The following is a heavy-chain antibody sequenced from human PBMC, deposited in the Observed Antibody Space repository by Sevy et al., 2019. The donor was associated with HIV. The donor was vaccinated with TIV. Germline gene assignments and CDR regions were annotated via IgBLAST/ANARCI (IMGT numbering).Heavy chain of an antibody. D-gene: IGHD3-10*01. J-gene: IGHJ6*02. CDR1: GGSISTDS. CDR3: ARGARGGGVDV. CDR2: IYSSGRT. Sequence: SETLSLTCTVSGGSISTDSWNRIRQPAGKGLEWFGRIYSSGRTNYNPALKSRVTMSVDTSKNQFSLKLRSVTAADTAVYYCARGARGGGVDVWGQGTTVTVSS. V-gene: IGHV4-4*07.